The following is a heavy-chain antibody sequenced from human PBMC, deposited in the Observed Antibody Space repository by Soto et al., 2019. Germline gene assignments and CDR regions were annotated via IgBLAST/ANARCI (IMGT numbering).Heavy chain of an antibody. D-gene: IGHD3-22*01. CDR3: ALLTYYYDSSGYYSSAEYFQH. CDR2: IYWDDDK. V-gene: IGHV2-5*02. Sequence: QITLKESGPTLVKPTQTLTLTCTFSGFSLSTSGVGVGWIRQPPGKALEGLALIYWDDDKRYSPSLKSRLTIPSDTSKNQVVLTMTNMDTVDTATYYCALLTYYYDSSGYYSSAEYFQHWGQGTLVTVSS. CDR1: GFSLSTSGVG. J-gene: IGHJ1*01.